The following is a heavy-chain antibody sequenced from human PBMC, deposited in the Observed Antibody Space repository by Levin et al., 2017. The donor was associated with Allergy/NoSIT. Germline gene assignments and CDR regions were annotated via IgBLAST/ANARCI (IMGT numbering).Heavy chain of an antibody. CDR1: GFTLSTYW. V-gene: IGHV3-7*01. CDR2: MNEDGSQK. D-gene: IGHD6-25*01. CDR3: ARHKVRGPSAFEV. Sequence: GALRLSCAASGFTLSTYWMIWVRQAPGKGLEWVANMNEDGSQKYYVDSVKGRFTISKDNAKNSLHLQMDSLRAEDTAMYYCARHKVRGPSAFEVWGQGTMVTVSS. J-gene: IGHJ3*01.